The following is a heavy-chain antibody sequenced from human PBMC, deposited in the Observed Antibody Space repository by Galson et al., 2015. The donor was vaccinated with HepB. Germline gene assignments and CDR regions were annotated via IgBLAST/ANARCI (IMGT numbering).Heavy chain of an antibody. Sequence: TLSLTCVVSGGSISSGGYSWSWIRQPPGKGLEWIGYMYHDGSTYYNPSLKSRVTISVDRSKNQFSLKLNSVTAEDTAVYYCARDPEYSGSYWGQGTLVTVSS. V-gene: IGHV4-30-2*01. J-gene: IGHJ4*02. D-gene: IGHD1-26*01. CDR1: GGSISSGGYS. CDR3: ARDPEYSGSY. CDR2: MYHDGST.